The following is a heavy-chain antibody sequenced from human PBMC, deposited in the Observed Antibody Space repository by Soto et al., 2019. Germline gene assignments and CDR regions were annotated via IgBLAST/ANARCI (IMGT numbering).Heavy chain of an antibody. Sequence: SGPTLVNPTQTLTLTCTFSGFSLSTSGMCVSWIRQPPGKALEWLALIDWDDDKYYSTSLKTRLTISKDTSKNQVVLTMTNMDPVDTATYYCARIPYYYGSGSYYYYYGMDVRRQGTTVTISS. D-gene: IGHD3-10*01. CDR3: ARIPYYYGSGSYYYYYGMDV. J-gene: IGHJ6*02. CDR2: IDWDDDK. CDR1: GFSLSTSGMC. V-gene: IGHV2-70*01.